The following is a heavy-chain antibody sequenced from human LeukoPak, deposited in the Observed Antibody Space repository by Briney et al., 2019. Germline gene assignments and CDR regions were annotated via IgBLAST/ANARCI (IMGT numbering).Heavy chain of an antibody. CDR1: GYTFTSYG. J-gene: IGHJ6*03. D-gene: IGHD5-18*01. CDR3: ARDRMRGYSYGYKGDYYYYYMDV. CDR2: ISAYNGNT. Sequence: ASVKVSCKASGYTFTSYGISWVRQAPGQGLEWMGWISAYNGNTNYAQKLQGRVTMTTDTSTSTAYMELRSLRSDDTAVYYWARDRMRGYSYGYKGDYYYYYMDVWGKGTTVTVSS. V-gene: IGHV1-18*01.